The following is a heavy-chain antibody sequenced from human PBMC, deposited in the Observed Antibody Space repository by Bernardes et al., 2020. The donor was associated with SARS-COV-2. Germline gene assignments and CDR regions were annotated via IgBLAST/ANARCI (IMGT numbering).Heavy chain of an antibody. CDR1: GYTFTNNG. J-gene: IGHJ3*02. V-gene: IGHV1-18*04. CDR2: ISAYNGNI. CDR3: ARAGPLGSSDAFDI. Sequence: ASVKVSCKASGYTFTNNGFSWVRQAPGHGLEWMGWISAYNGNINYGQKFEGRVTMTTDTSTRTAYMELRSLTSDDTAVYYCARAGPLGSSDAFDIWGQGTRITVSS. D-gene: IGHD3-16*01.